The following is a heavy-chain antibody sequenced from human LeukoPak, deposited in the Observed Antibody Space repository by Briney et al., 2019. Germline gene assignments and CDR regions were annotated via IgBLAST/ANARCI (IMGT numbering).Heavy chain of an antibody. J-gene: IGHJ4*02. CDR1: GGSISSSSYY. CDR2: IYYSGST. CDR3: ARGFAIFGVVHNQIDY. V-gene: IGHV4-39*07. D-gene: IGHD3-3*01. Sequence: PSETLSLTCTVSGGSISSSSYYWGWIRQPPGKGLEWIGSIYYSGSTYYNPSLKSRVTISVDTSKNQFSLKLSSVTAADTAVYYCARGFAIFGVVHNQIDYWGQGTLVTVSS.